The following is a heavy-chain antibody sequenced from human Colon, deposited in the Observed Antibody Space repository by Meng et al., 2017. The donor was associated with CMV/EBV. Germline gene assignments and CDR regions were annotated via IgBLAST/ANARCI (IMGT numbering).Heavy chain of an antibody. Sequence: GESLKISCAASGFTFSTYWMTWVRQAPGKGLEWVANIKQDGSEKYYADSVKGRFTISRDNAKNSLYLQMNSLRAEDTAEYYCARCIVAIPGSDWGQGTLVTVSS. CDR3: ARCIVAIPGSD. V-gene: IGHV3-7*01. J-gene: IGHJ4*02. CDR1: GFTFSTYW. D-gene: IGHD6-13*01. CDR2: IKQDGSEK.